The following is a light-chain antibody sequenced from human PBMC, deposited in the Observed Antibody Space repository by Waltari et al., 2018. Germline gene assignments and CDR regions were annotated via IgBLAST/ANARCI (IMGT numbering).Light chain of an antibody. CDR3: GTWDSSLSANWV. V-gene: IGLV1-51*01. J-gene: IGLJ3*02. Sequence: QSVLTQPPSVSAAPGQKVTISCSGSSSNIGNNYVPWSQQLPGTAPKLLIYDNNKRPSGIPDRFSGSKSGTSATLGITGLQTGDEADYYCGTWDSSLSANWVFGGGTKLTVL. CDR1: SSNIGNNY. CDR2: DNN.